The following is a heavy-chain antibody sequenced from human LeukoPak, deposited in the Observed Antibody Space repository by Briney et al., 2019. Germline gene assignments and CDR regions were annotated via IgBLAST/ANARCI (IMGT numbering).Heavy chain of an antibody. J-gene: IGHJ6*04. CDR3: ARDWVTMVRTNYYYYGMDV. D-gene: IGHD3-10*01. CDR1: GFTFSSYE. CDR2: ISSSGSTI. Sequence: PGGSLRLSCAASGFTFSSYEMNWVRHAPGKGLEWVSYISSSGSTIYYADSVKGRFTISRDNAKNSLYLQMNSLRAEDTAVYYCARDWVTMVRTNYYYYGMDVWGKGTTVTVSS. V-gene: IGHV3-48*03.